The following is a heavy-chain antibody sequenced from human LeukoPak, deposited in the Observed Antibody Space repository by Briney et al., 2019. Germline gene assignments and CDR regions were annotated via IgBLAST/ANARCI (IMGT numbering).Heavy chain of an antibody. D-gene: IGHD2-2*01. J-gene: IGHJ4*02. V-gene: IGHV1-2*02. CDR2: INPNSGDS. CDR3: ARDIVVVPAANDY. CDR1: GYTFTDYY. Sequence: ASVKVSCKASGYTFTDYYVHWVRLAPGQGLEWMGWINPNSGDSNYAQKFQGRVTMTRDTSISTAYMELSRLRSDDTAVYYCARDIVVVPAANDYWGQGTLVTVSS.